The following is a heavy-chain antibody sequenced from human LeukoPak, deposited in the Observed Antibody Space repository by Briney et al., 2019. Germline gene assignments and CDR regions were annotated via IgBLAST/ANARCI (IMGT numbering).Heavy chain of an antibody. J-gene: IGHJ4*02. CDR1: GYTFTNYG. V-gene: IGHV1-46*01. CDR2: INPSGGST. CDR3: ARGWVDCSSTSCPFDY. D-gene: IGHD2-2*01. Sequence: ASVKVSCKTSGYTFTNYGISWVRQAPGQGLEWMGIINPSGGSTSYAQKFQGRVTMTRDTSTSTVYMELSSLRSEDTAVYYCARGWVDCSSTSCPFDYWGQGTLVTVSS.